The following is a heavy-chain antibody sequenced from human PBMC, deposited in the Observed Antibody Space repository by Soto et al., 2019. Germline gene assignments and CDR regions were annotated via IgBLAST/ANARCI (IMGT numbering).Heavy chain of an antibody. V-gene: IGHV4-61*03. Sequence: QVQLWESGPGLVKPSETLSLTCTVSGGSVSSDFYNWRWIRQPPGKGLEWVGDIDHSGSTSYNPSLKSRATISVDTSKNHLSLKVTSVTAADTAVYYCGRVKRQTFQKKNDYWGQGILVIVSS. CDR1: GGSVSSDFYN. CDR2: IDHSGST. J-gene: IGHJ4*02. CDR3: GRVKRQTFQKKNDY.